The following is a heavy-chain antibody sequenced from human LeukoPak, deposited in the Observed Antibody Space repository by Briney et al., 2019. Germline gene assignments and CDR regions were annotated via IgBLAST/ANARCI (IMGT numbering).Heavy chain of an antibody. CDR1: GFTFSRYT. CDR3: ATIIICSGGSCYNY. J-gene: IGHJ4*02. CDR2: ITSSSNYI. V-gene: IGHV3-21*01. Sequence: GGSLRLSCAASGFTFSRYTMNWVRQAPGKGLEWVSSITSSSNYIYYADSVKGRFTISRDNAKNSLYLQMNSLRAEDTAVYYCATIIICSGGSCYNYWGQETQVTVSS. D-gene: IGHD2-15*01.